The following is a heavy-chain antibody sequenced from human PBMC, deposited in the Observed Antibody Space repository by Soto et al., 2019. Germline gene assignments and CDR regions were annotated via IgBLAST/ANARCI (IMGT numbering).Heavy chain of an antibody. J-gene: IGHJ4*02. Sequence: QVQLVQSGAEVKKPGYSEKVSCKASGGTFSSYAISWVRQAPGQGLEWMGGIIPIFGTANYAQKFQGRVTITADESTSTAYMELSSLRSEDTAVYYCASPHSRDYYDSSGYYYFYWGQGTLVTVSS. D-gene: IGHD3-22*01. CDR1: GGTFSSYA. CDR2: IIPIFGTA. V-gene: IGHV1-69*01. CDR3: ASPHSRDYYDSSGYYYFY.